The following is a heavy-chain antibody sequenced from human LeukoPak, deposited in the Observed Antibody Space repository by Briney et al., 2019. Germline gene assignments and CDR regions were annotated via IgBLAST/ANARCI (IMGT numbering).Heavy chain of an antibody. CDR1: GGSISSYYW. J-gene: IGHJ4*02. D-gene: IGHD5-24*01. CDR3: AHRPREMATTTFGY. CDR2: IYWNDDK. V-gene: IGHV2-5*01. Sequence: TLSLTCTVSGGSISSYYWSWTRQPPGKALEWLALIYWNDDKRYSPSLKSRLTITKDTSKNQVVLTMTNMDPVDTATYYCAHRPREMATTTFGYWGQGTLVTVSS.